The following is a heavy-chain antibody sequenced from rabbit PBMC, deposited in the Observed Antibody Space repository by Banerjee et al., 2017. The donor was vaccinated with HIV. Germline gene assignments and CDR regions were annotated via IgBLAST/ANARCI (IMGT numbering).Heavy chain of an antibody. D-gene: IGHD4-1*01. CDR1: GIDLSNYYY. Sequence: QSLEESGGGLVKPEGSLTLTCKASGIDLSNYYYMCWVRQAPGKGLELIACIWTSSGRTYNASWAKGRFTISKTSSTTVTLQMTSLTAADTATYFCARIDSDWDGGINLWGPGTLVTVS. J-gene: IGHJ4*01. V-gene: IGHV1S40*01. CDR2: IWTSSGRT. CDR3: ARIDSDWDGGINL.